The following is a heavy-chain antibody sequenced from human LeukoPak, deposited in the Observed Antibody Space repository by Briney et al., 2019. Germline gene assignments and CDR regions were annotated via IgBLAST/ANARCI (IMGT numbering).Heavy chain of an antibody. D-gene: IGHD3-10*01. CDR1: GGSISSYY. V-gene: IGHV4-59*01. CDR3: ARPYGSGSYYPFDY. Sequence: SETLSLTCTVSGGSISSYYWSWIRQPPGKGLEWIGYIYYSGSTNYNPSLKSRVTISVDTSKNQFSLKLSSVTAADTAVYYCARPYGSGSYYPFDYWGQGTLVTVSS. J-gene: IGHJ4*02. CDR2: IYYSGST.